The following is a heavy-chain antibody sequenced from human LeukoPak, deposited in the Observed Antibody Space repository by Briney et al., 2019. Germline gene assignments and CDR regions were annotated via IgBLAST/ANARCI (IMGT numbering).Heavy chain of an antibody. CDR2: ISAYNGNT. Sequence: RASVKVSCKASGYTFTTYGINWVRQAPGQGLEWMGWISAYNGNTNYAQNLQGRVTLTTDTSASTAHMELRSLRSDDTAVYYCARDLIAARPGWFDPWGQGTLVIVSS. J-gene: IGHJ5*02. D-gene: IGHD6-6*01. V-gene: IGHV1-18*01. CDR1: GYTFTTYG. CDR3: ARDLIAARPGWFDP.